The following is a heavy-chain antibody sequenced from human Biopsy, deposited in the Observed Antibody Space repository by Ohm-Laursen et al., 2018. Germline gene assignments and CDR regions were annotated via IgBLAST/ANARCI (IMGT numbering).Heavy chain of an antibody. CDR1: GYTFTDYS. CDR2: VNPNSGTT. CDR3: ARDRMVTIITLVRADTFDI. J-gene: IGHJ3*02. D-gene: IGHD3-10*01. Sequence: ASVKVSCKASGYTFTDYSLHWVRQAPGQGLEWKGWVNPNSGTTNYAQKFQGRVTMTSDTSISTAYIELRRLISDDTAVYFCARDRMVTIITLVRADTFDIWGRGTLVSVSS. V-gene: IGHV1-2*02.